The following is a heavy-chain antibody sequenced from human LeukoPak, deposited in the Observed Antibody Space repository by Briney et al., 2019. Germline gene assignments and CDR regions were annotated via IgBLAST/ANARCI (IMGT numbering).Heavy chain of an antibody. V-gene: IGHV3-23*01. CDR1: GFTFSSYA. J-gene: IGHJ5*02. CDR3: AKVGSSWYGYNWFDP. D-gene: IGHD6-13*01. Sequence: GGSLRLSCAASGFTFSSYAMSWVRQAPGKGPEWVSAISGSGGSTYYADSVKGRFTISRDNSKNTLYLQMNSLRAEDTAVYYCAKVGSSWYGYNWFDPWGQGTLVTASS. CDR2: ISGSGGST.